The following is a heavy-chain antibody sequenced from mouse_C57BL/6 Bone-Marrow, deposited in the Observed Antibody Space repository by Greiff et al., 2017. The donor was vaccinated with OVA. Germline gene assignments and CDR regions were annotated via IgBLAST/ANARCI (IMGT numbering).Heavy chain of an antibody. D-gene: IGHD2-3*01. CDR1: GFTFSSYA. CDR2: ISDGGSYT. J-gene: IGHJ2*01. Sequence: EVQLQESGGGLVKPGGSLKLSCAASGFTFSSYAMSWVRQTPEKRLEWVATISDGGSYTYYPDNVKGRFTISRDNAKNNLYLQMSHLKSEDTAMYYCAREGGYYNYWGQGTTLTVSS. V-gene: IGHV5-4*01. CDR3: AREGGYYNY.